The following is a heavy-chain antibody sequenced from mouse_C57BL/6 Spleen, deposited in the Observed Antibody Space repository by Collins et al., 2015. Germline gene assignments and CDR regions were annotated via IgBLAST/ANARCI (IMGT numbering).Heavy chain of an antibody. CDR2: IWAGGST. J-gene: IGHJ4*01. D-gene: IGHD2-3*01. V-gene: IGHV2-9*02. CDR3: ARVNGYWGYAMDY. CDR1: GFSLTSYG. Sequence: QVQLKESGPGPVAPSQSLSITCTVSGFSLTSYGVHWVRQPPGKGLEWLGVIWAGGSTNYNSALMSRLSISKDNSKSQVFLKMNSLQTDDTAMYYCARVNGYWGYAMDYWGQGTSVTVSS.